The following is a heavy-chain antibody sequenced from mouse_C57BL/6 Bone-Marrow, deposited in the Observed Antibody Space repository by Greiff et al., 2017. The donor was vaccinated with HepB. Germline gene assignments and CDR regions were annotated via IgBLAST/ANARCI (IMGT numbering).Heavy chain of an antibody. Sequence: QVQLQQPGAELVKPGASVKLSCKASGYTFTSYWMHWVKQRPGQGLEWIGMIHPNSGRTNYNEKFKSKATLTVDKSSSTAYMQLSSLTSEDSAVYYCARSGTTVVAKVDAMDYWGQGTSVTVSS. CDR1: GYTFTSYW. V-gene: IGHV1-64*01. J-gene: IGHJ4*01. CDR2: IHPNSGRT. D-gene: IGHD1-1*01. CDR3: ARSGTTVVAKVDAMDY.